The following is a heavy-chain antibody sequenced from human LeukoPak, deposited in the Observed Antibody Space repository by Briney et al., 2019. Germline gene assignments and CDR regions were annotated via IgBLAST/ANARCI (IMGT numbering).Heavy chain of an antibody. CDR2: ISGSGGST. D-gene: IGHD6-19*01. CDR1: GFTFSSYA. V-gene: IGHV3-23*01. J-gene: IGHJ4*02. CDR3: AKVAVAGCFDY. Sequence: GGSLRLSCAASGFTFSSYAMSWVRQAPGKGLEWVSAISGSGGSTYYADSVKGRFTISRDNAKNSLYLQMNSLRAEDTALYYCAKVAVAGCFDYRGQGTLVTVSS.